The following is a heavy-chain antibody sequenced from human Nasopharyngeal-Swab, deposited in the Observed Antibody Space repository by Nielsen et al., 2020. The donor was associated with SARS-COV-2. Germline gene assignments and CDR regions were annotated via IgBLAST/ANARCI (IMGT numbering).Heavy chain of an antibody. CDR1: GGSFSGYY. CDR3: ARLVSGWYEVEY. V-gene: IGHV4-34*01. Sequence: SQTLSLTCAVYGGSFSGYYWSWIRQPPGKGLEWIGEINHSESTNYNPSLKSRVTISVDTSKNQFSLKLSSVTAADTAVYYCARLVSGWYEVEYWGQGTLVTVSS. J-gene: IGHJ4*02. D-gene: IGHD6-19*01. CDR2: INHSEST.